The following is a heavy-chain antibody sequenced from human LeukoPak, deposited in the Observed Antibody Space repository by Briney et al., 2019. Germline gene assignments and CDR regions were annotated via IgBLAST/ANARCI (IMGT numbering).Heavy chain of an antibody. CDR1: GFTFSSYW. V-gene: IGHV3-7*01. J-gene: IGHJ5*02. CDR2: IKQDGSEK. Sequence: GGSLRLSYAASGFTFSSYWMSWVRQAPGKGLEWVANIKQDGSEKNYVDSAKGRFTISRDNARKSLYLQMNSLRAEDTAVYYCVRGSIVGTRLAFAPWGQGTRVTVSS. CDR3: VRGSIVGTRLAFAP. D-gene: IGHD1-26*01.